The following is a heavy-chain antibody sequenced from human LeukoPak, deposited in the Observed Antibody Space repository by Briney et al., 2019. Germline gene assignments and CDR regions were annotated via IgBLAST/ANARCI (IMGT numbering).Heavy chain of an antibody. Sequence: ASVKVSCKASGYTFTSYAMHWVRQAPGQRLEWMGWTNAGNGNTKYPQKFQGRVTITRDTSASTAYMELSSLRSEDTAVYYCARWERWELLTHYGMDVWGQGTTVTVSS. J-gene: IGHJ6*02. D-gene: IGHD1-26*01. CDR2: TNAGNGNT. V-gene: IGHV1-3*01. CDR3: ARWERWELLTHYGMDV. CDR1: GYTFTSYA.